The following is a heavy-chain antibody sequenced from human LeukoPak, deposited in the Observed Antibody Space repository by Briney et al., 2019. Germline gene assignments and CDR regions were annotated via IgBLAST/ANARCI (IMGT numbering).Heavy chain of an antibody. J-gene: IGHJ4*02. CDR2: INPNSGGT. CDR1: GYTFTAYY. D-gene: IGHD3-22*01. CDR3: ARDVGYYDSTGYFYFYFDY. V-gene: IGHV1-2*02. Sequence: ASVKVSCKASGYTFTAYYIHWVRQAPGQGLEWMGWINPNSGGTNYAQKFQGGVTLTRDTSISSAFMELNRLKSDDTAVYYCARDVGYYDSTGYFYFYFDYWGQGTLVTVSS.